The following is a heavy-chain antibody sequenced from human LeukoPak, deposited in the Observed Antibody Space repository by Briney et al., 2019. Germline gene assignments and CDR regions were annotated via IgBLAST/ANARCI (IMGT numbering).Heavy chain of an antibody. CDR1: GFTFTRYW. CDR2: IKQDGSEK. V-gene: IGHV3-7*05. Sequence: PGGSLRLSCAASGFTFTRYWMSWVRQAPGKGLEWVANIKQDGSEKYYVDSVKGRFTISRDNSKNTLYLQMNSLRAEDTAVYYCAKEGFDYWGQGTLVTVSS. CDR3: AKEGFDY. J-gene: IGHJ4*02.